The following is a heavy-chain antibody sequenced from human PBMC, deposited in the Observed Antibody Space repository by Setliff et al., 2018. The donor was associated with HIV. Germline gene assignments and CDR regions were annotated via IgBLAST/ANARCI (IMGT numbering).Heavy chain of an antibody. D-gene: IGHD6-19*01. J-gene: IGHJ3*02. V-gene: IGHV4-39*01. CDR3: ARRGGIAVAGRGVTRGFDI. Sequence: KASETLSLTCTISGGSISNSDYYWGWIRRPPGKGLEWIGSIYYSGTTYYNASLKSRVTMSVDTSKNQFFLKLNSVTAADTAVYYCARRGGIAVAGRGVTRGFDIWGQGTSVTV. CDR1: GGSISNSDYY. CDR2: IYYSGTT.